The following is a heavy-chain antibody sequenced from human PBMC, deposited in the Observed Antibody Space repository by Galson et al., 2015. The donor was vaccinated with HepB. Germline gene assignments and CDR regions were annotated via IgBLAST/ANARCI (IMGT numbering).Heavy chain of an antibody. Sequence: ETLSLTCDVSGGSFSGYYWTWIRQPPGKGLEWVGGIDYSGTTYSTPSLKSRLTISLDTSENQFSLKLTSVTAADTAVYYCARDRFSASWYLGFDPWGQGTLVTVSS. V-gene: IGHV4-34*01. CDR2: IDYSGTT. CDR1: GGSFSGYY. CDR3: ARDRFSASWYLGFDP. D-gene: IGHD4-23*01. J-gene: IGHJ5*02.